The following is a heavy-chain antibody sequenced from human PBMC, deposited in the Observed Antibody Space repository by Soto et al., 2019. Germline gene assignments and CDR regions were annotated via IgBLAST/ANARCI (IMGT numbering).Heavy chain of an antibody. Sequence: SETLSLTCAVYGGSFSGYYWSWIRQPPGKGLEWIGEINHSGSTNYNPSLKSRVTISVDTSKNQFSLKLSSVTAADTAVYYCARGVLYGNYYYGMDVWGQGTTVT. CDR1: GGSFSGYY. D-gene: IGHD3-16*01. V-gene: IGHV4-34*01. CDR2: INHSGST. CDR3: ARGVLYGNYYYGMDV. J-gene: IGHJ6*02.